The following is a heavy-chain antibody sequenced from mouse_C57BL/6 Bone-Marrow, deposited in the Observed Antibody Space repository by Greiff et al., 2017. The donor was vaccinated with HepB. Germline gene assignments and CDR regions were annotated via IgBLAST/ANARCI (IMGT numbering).Heavy chain of an antibody. CDR1: GYTFTSYW. Sequence: VQLQQPGAELVKPGASVKLSCKASGYTFTSYWMQWVKLRPGQGLEWIGEIDPSDSYTNYNQKFKGKATLTVDTSSSTAYMQLSSLTSEDSAVYYCARLGYGSSRWYFDVWGTGTTVTVSS. CDR2: IDPSDSYT. V-gene: IGHV1-50*01. D-gene: IGHD1-1*01. J-gene: IGHJ1*03. CDR3: ARLGYGSSRWYFDV.